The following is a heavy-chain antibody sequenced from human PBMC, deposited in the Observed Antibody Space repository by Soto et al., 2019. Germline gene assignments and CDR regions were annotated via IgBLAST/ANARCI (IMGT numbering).Heavy chain of an antibody. V-gene: IGHV4-39*01. CDR1: GDSINNRSYY. J-gene: IGHJ4*02. Sequence: LSLTCTVTGDSINNRSYYWGWIRQPPGKGLEWIGSIYYSGSTYNNPSLKSRVSMSVDTSKNQFSLKLRSVTAADTALYYCARQRTSVVTQAYFDSWGQGSLVTVSS. D-gene: IGHD2-21*02. CDR2: IYYSGST. CDR3: ARQRTSVVTQAYFDS.